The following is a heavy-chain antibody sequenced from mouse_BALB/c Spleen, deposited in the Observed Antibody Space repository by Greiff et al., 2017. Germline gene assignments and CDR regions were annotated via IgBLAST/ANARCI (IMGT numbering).Heavy chain of an antibody. V-gene: IGHV3-5*02. CDR2: IYYSGTI. CDR1: GISITTGNYR. D-gene: IGHD1-1*01. Sequence: EVQLQQSGPGLVKPSQTVSLTCTVTGISITTGNYRWSWIRQFPGNKLEWIGYIYYSGTITYNPSLTSRTTITRDISKNQFFLEMNSLTAEDTATYYCARAVVAPRYWYFDVWGAGTTVTVAS. J-gene: IGHJ1*01. CDR3: ARAVVAPRYWYFDV.